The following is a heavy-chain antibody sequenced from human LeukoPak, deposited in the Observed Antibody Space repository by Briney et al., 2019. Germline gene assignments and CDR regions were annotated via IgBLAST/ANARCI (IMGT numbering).Heavy chain of an antibody. V-gene: IGHV1-46*01. J-gene: IGHJ4*02. CDR1: GYTLTSYY. CDR2: INPSGGST. CDR3: ARDRVTGGGFDY. D-gene: IGHD2-21*02. Sequence: RASVKVSCKASGYTLTSYYMHWVRQAPGQGLEWMGIINPSGGSTSYAQKFQGRVTMTRDTSTSTVYMELSSLRSEDTAVYYCARDRVTGGGFDYWGQGTLVTVSS.